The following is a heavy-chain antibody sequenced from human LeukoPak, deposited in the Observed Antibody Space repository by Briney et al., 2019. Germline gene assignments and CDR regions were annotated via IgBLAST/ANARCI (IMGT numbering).Heavy chain of an antibody. CDR1: GLTFSSHA. J-gene: IGHJ6*02. Sequence: GGSLRLSCAASGLTFSSHAMGWVRQAPGKGLEWVSSITGSGASTYYGDSVKGRFTISRDNSKNTLYLQMNRLRAEDTAVYYCAKDGGGSLEWLPPMDVWGQGTTVTVSS. D-gene: IGHD3-3*01. CDR3: AKDGGGSLEWLPPMDV. CDR2: ITGSGAST. V-gene: IGHV3-23*01.